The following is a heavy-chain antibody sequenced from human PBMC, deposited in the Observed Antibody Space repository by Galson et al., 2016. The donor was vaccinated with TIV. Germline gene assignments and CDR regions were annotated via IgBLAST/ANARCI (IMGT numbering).Heavy chain of an antibody. J-gene: IGHJ3*02. CDR3: ARTNDIALTPFDI. V-gene: IGHV3-74*01. CDR2: INSDGRTI. D-gene: IGHD5-12*01. Sequence: SLRLSCAASGFRFDNYWMHWVRQAPGMGLVWVSRINSDGRTISYVDTVTGRFTISRDNAKNTLYLQMNSLRAEDTAVYYCARTNDIALTPFDIWGQGTMVAVSS. CDR1: GFRFDNYW.